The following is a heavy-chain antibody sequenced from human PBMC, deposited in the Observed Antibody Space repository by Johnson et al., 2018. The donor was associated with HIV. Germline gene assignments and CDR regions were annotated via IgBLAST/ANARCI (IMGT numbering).Heavy chain of an antibody. CDR3: ARDFGLFLGKDHAFDI. CDR2: IKWSGGST. J-gene: IGHJ3*02. V-gene: IGHV3-20*04. CDR1: GFTFYNYA. D-gene: IGHD7-27*01. Sequence: VQLVESGGGVVRPGGSLRLSCAASGFTFYNYAMSWVRQTPGKGLEWVSGIKWSGGSTGYADSVKARFMISRDNAKNSLYLQMNSLRAEDTAVYYCARDFGLFLGKDHAFDIWGQGTMVTVSS.